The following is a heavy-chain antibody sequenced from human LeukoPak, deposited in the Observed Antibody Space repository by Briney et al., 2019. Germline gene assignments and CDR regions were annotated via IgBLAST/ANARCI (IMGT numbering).Heavy chain of an antibody. CDR3: ARGGSGSSLVWFDP. Sequence: EASVKVSCKASGYTFTSYDINWVRQATGQGLEWMGWMNPNSGNTGYAQKFQGRVTITRNTSISTAYMELSSLRSGDTAVYYCARGGSGSSLVWFDPWGQGTLVTVSS. CDR2: MNPNSGNT. D-gene: IGHD6-13*01. CDR1: GYTFTSYD. J-gene: IGHJ5*02. V-gene: IGHV1-8*01.